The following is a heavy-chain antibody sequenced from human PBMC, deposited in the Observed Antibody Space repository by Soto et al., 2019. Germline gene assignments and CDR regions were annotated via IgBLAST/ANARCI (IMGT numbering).Heavy chain of an antibody. CDR1: GFTFSTYT. CDR2: INGRSNYL. Sequence: GSLRLSCAWSGFTFSTYTLNWVRQAPGHGLEWVASINGRSNYLYYSDSVKGRFTISRGNAKNSLYLQMNRLRAEDTAIYYCAREDGKVGGSSAFDFWGLGSLVTVSS. CDR3: AREDGKVGGSSAFDF. J-gene: IGHJ4*02. D-gene: IGHD1-26*01. V-gene: IGHV3-21*01.